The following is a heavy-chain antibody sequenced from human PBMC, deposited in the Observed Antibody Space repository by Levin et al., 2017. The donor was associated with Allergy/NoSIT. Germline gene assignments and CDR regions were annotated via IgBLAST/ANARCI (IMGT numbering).Heavy chain of an antibody. J-gene: IGHJ4*02. CDR3: ARSYYDFWSGYYTGRYFDY. D-gene: IGHD3-3*01. Sequence: SETLSLTCTVSGGSISSYYWSWIRQPPGKGLEWIGYIYYSGSTNYNPSLKSRVTISVDTSKNQFSLKLSSVTAADTAVYYCARSYYDFWSGYYTGRYFDYWGQGTLVTVSS. CDR1: GGSISSYY. CDR2: IYYSGST. V-gene: IGHV4-59*08.